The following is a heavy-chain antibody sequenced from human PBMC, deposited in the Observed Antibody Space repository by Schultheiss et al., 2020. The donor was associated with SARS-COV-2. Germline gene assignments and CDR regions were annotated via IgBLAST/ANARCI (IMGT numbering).Heavy chain of an antibody. V-gene: IGHV4-30-4*01. Sequence: SQTLSLTCTVSGGSISSGGYYWSWIRQPPGKGLEWIGYIYYSGSTYYNPSLKSRVTISVDTSKNQFSLKLSSVTAADTAVYYCARDEPTVTAGWGFFDYWGQGTLVTVSS. CDR1: GGSISSGGYY. CDR2: IYYSGST. CDR3: ARDEPTVTAGWGFFDY. J-gene: IGHJ4*02. D-gene: IGHD4-17*01.